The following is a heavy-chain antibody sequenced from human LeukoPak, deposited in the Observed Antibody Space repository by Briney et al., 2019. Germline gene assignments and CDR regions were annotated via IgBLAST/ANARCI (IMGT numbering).Heavy chain of an antibody. V-gene: IGHV3-30*04. D-gene: IGHD3-10*01. CDR2: ISSDGSTK. J-gene: IGHJ4*02. CDR1: GFTFSSYA. Sequence: PGGSLRLSCAAFGFTFSSYAMSWVRQAPGKGLEWVALISSDGSTKDYADSAKGRFTISRDNSKNTLYPQMNSLRVEDTSVYYCVREDVTLVRGVIDYWGQGTPVAVPS. CDR3: VREDVTLVRGVIDY.